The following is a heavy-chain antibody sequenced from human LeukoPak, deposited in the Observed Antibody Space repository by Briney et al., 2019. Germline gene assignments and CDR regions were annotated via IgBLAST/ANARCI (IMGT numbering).Heavy chain of an antibody. CDR1: GFTFSSYS. Sequence: GSLRLSCAASGFTFSSYSMNWVRQAPGKGLEWVSYISSSSSTIYYADSVRGRFTIFRDNAKNSLYLQMNSLRDEDTAVYYCARDRCSGGSCHLGLFDYWGQGTLVTVSS. D-gene: IGHD2-15*01. V-gene: IGHV3-48*02. CDR3: ARDRCSGGSCHLGLFDY. J-gene: IGHJ4*02. CDR2: ISSSSSTI.